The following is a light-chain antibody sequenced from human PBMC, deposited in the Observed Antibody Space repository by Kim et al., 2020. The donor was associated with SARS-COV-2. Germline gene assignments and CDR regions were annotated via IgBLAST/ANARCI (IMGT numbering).Light chain of an antibody. CDR3: NSRDSSGTVI. Sequence: VALGQTVRITCQGDSLRSNHASWYQQKPGQAPILVIYAEKNRPSGIPDRFSGSSSGNTASLTITGAQAEDEADYYCNSRDSSGTVIFGGGTQLTVL. CDR1: SLRSNH. CDR2: AEK. J-gene: IGLJ2*01. V-gene: IGLV3-19*01.